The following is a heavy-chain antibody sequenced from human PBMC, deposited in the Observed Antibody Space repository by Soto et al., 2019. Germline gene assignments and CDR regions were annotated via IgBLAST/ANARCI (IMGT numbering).Heavy chain of an antibody. J-gene: IGHJ3*02. Sequence: PGGSLRLSCAASGFTFSSYSMNWVRQAPGKGLEWVSSISSSCSYIYYADSVKGRFTISRDNAKNSLYLQMNSLRAEDTAVYYCARILRYFDWQPQGNAFDIWGQGTMVTVSS. V-gene: IGHV3-21*01. CDR2: ISSSCSYI. CDR3: ARILRYFDWQPQGNAFDI. D-gene: IGHD3-9*01. CDR1: GFTFSSYS.